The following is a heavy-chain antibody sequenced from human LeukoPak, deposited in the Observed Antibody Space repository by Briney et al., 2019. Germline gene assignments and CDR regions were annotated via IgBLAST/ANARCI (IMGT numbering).Heavy chain of an antibody. J-gene: IGHJ4*02. CDR2: ISGSGGST. CDR3: AKNSGAMVTSFDY. V-gene: IGHV3-23*01. CDR1: GFAFSSYA. D-gene: IGHD5-18*01. Sequence: GGSLRLSSAASGFAFSSYAMSWVRQAPGKGLEWVSVISGSGGSTYYADSVKGRFTISRDNSKNTLYLQMNSLRAEDTAVYYCAKNSGAMVTSFDYWGQGTLVTVSS.